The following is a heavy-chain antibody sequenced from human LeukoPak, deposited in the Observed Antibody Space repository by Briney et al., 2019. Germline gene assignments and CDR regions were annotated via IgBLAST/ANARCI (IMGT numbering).Heavy chain of an antibody. V-gene: IGHV1-2*02. D-gene: IGHD6-13*01. Sequence: ASVKVSCKATGYTFTGFYMHWVRQAPGQGLEWMGWINPNSADTDYAQKFLGRVTMTRDMSISTIYMELTRLRSDDTALYYCARWDGYSSSPDYWGQGTLVTVSS. J-gene: IGHJ4*02. CDR2: INPNSADT. CDR3: ARWDGYSSSPDY. CDR1: GYTFTGFY.